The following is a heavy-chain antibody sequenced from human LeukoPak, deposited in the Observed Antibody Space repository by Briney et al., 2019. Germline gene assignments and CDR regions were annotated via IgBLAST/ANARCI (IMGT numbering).Heavy chain of an antibody. D-gene: IGHD6-19*01. J-gene: IGHJ4*02. CDR1: GFTVSSNY. Sequence: GGSLRLSCAVSGFTVSSNYMSWVHQAPGKGLEWVSVISGSGGSTYYADSVKGRFTISRDNSKNTLYLQMNSLRAEDTAVYYCAKTYSSAPVVTDYWGQGTLVTVSS. CDR2: ISGSGGST. CDR3: AKTYSSAPVVTDY. V-gene: IGHV3-23*01.